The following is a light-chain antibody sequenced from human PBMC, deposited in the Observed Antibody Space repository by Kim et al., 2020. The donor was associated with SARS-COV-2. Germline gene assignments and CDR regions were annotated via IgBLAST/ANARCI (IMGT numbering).Light chain of an antibody. V-gene: IGKV4-1*01. Sequence: RATITCKSSQSVFPTTSDKYYLGWYQHKPGQPPMLLIFWASTRETGVPDRFSGSGSGTDFTLTLSNLQAEEVTVYYCHQYLFAPHSFGQWTKLEI. CDR1: QSVFPTTSDKYY. CDR2: WAS. J-gene: IGKJ2*03. CDR3: HQYLFAPHS.